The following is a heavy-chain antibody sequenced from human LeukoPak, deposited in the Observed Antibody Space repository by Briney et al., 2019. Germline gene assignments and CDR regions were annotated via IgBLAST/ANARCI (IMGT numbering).Heavy chain of an antibody. CDR2: IRHDETKQ. D-gene: IGHD3-10*01. CDR3: ARYRYYGSGTYKNYFDY. Sequence: PGGSLRLSCAVSGFTFSTYGMHWVRQAPGKGLEWVAFIRHDETKQYYADSVKGRFTISRDNAKNSLYLQMNSLRAEDTAVYYCARYRYYGSGTYKNYFDYWGQGTLVTVSS. V-gene: IGHV3-30*02. CDR1: GFTFSTYG. J-gene: IGHJ4*02.